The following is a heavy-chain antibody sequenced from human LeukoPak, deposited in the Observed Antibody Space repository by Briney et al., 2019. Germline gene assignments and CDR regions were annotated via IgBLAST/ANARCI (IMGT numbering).Heavy chain of an antibody. J-gene: IGHJ2*01. CDR1: GGSISSYY. V-gene: IGHV4-59*01. Sequence: SETLSLTCTVSGGSISSYYWSWIRQPPGKGLEWIGYIYYSGSTNYNPSLKSRVTISVDTSKNQFSLKLSSVTAADTAVYYCARVPTAFYGSGSYSIFDLWGRGTLVTVSS. CDR2: IYYSGST. D-gene: IGHD3-10*01. CDR3: ARVPTAFYGSGSYSIFDL.